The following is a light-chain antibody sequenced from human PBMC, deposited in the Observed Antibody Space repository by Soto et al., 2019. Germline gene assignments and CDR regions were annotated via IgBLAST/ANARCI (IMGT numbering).Light chain of an antibody. CDR1: QSVSSY. CDR2: DAS. CDR3: QQRSNWPPL. V-gene: IGKV3-11*01. J-gene: IGKJ5*01. Sequence: EIVLTQSPATLYLSPGERATLSCRASQSVSSYLAWHQQKPGQAPRLLIYDASNRATDIPARFSGSGSGTDFTLTISSREPEDFAVYYCQQRSNWPPLFGQGTRLEIK.